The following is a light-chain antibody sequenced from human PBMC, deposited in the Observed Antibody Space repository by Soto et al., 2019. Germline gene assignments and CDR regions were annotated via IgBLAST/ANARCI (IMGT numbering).Light chain of an antibody. J-gene: IGKJ2*01. CDR2: DAY. CDR3: QQLSNGPPKYI. Sequence: EIVLTQSPATLSLSPGERATLSCRASQSVSSYLAWYQQKPGQAPRLLIYDAYDRAAGIPARFSGSGSGTDFTLSISRLEPEDLAVYYCQQLSNGPPKYIFGQGTKLEIK. CDR1: QSVSSY. V-gene: IGKV3-11*01.